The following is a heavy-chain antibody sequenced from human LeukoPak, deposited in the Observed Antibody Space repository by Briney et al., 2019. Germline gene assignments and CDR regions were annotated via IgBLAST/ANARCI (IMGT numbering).Heavy chain of an antibody. CDR1: GFTFSSYA. Sequence: GGSLRLSCAASGFTFSSYAMSWVRQAPGKGLEWVSAISGSGGSTFYADSVKGRFTISRDNSKNTLYLQMNSLRAEDTAVYYCAKGREYYDSSAYKYYFDYWGQGTLVTVSS. V-gene: IGHV3-23*01. CDR2: ISGSGGST. CDR3: AKGREYYDSSAYKYYFDY. D-gene: IGHD3-22*01. J-gene: IGHJ4*02.